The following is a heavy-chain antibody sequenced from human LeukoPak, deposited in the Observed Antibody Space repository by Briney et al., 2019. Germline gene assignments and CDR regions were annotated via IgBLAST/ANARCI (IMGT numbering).Heavy chain of an antibody. V-gene: IGHV3-33*08. CDR3: ARGRVGATNGLDFDL. Sequence: PGGSLRLSCAASGFTFSSYTMNWVRQAPGKGLEWVAVIWYDGSNKHYAESVKGRFTISRDNSKNTLNLQMNSLRAEDTAVYYCARGRVGATNGLDFDLWGRGTLATVSS. CDR2: IWYDGSNK. J-gene: IGHJ2*01. CDR1: GFTFSSYT. D-gene: IGHD1-26*01.